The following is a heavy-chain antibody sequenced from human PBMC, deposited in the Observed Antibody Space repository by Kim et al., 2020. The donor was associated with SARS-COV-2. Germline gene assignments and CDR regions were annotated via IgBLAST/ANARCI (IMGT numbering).Heavy chain of an antibody. Sequence: ASVKVSCKASGYTFTSYAMHWVRQAPGQRLEWMGWINAGNGNTKYSQKFQGRVTITRDTSASTAYMELSSLRSEDTAVYYCARRGGILIAAAGPRKDWFDPWGQGTLVTVSS. CDR3: ARRGGILIAAAGPRKDWFDP. CDR2: INAGNGNT. V-gene: IGHV1-3*01. CDR1: GYTFTSYA. J-gene: IGHJ5*02. D-gene: IGHD6-13*01.